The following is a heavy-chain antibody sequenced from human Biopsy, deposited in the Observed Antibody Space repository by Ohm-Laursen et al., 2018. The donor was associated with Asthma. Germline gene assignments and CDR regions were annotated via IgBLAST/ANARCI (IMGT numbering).Heavy chain of an antibody. CDR2: VIPIYGTT. V-gene: IGHV1-69*13. Sequence: GPSVNVSCKASGYTFTSYYMHWVRQAPGQGLEWMGGVIPIYGTTHTAQKFQGRVTITADESTSTAYMELTSLRKEDTAVYYCARGGYYGDRRYHNGLDVWGQGTTVTVSS. J-gene: IGHJ6*02. D-gene: IGHD4-17*01. CDR3: ARGGYYGDRRYHNGLDV. CDR1: GYTFTSYY.